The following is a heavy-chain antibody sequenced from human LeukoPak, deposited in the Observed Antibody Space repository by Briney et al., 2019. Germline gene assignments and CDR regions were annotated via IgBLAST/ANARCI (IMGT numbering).Heavy chain of an antibody. D-gene: IGHD2-2*02. J-gene: IGHJ5*02. V-gene: IGHV4-39*01. Sequence: SETLSLTCTVSGGSISSSSYYWGWLRQPPGKGLEWIGSIYYSGSTYYNPSLKSRFTISVDTSKNQFSLKLSSVTAADTAVYYCARQGLVPAAIRHGFHPWGQGTLVTVSS. CDR2: IYYSGST. CDR3: ARQGLVPAAIRHGFHP. CDR1: GGSISSSSYY.